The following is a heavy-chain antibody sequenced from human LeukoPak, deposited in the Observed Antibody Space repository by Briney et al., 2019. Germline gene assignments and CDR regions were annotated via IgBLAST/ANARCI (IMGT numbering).Heavy chain of an antibody. J-gene: IGHJ4*02. V-gene: IGHV3-66*01. D-gene: IGHD6-13*01. CDR3: ASYRMYSSSWYGQDY. CDR1: GFTVSSNY. CDR2: IYSGGST. Sequence: GGSLRLSCAASGFTVSSNYMSWVRQAPGKGLEWVSVIYSGGSTYYADSVKGRFTISRDNSKNTLYLQMNSLRAEDAAVYYCASYRMYSSSWYGQDYWGQGTLVTVSS.